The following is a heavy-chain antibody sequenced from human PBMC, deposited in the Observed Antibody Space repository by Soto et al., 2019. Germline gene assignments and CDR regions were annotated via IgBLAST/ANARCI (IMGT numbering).Heavy chain of an antibody. J-gene: IGHJ6*02. CDR1: GFTFTSSA. Sequence: GASVKVSCKASGFTFTSSAVQWVRQARGQRLEWIGWIVVGSGNTNYAQKFQERVTITRDMSTSTAYMELSSLRSEDTAVYYCAATRIQPKEASKRIYYYGMDVWGQGTTVTVSS. V-gene: IGHV1-58*01. D-gene: IGHD5-18*01. CDR3: AATRIQPKEASKRIYYYGMDV. CDR2: IVVGSGNT.